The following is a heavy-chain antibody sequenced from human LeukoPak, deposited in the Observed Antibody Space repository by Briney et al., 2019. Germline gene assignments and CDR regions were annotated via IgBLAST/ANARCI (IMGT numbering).Heavy chain of an antibody. CDR2: INHSGST. CDR3: ASHDYYDSSGNNWFDP. J-gene: IGHJ5*02. CDR1: GGSFSGYY. V-gene: IGHV4-34*01. Sequence: PSETLSLTCAVYGGSFSGYYWSWIRQPPGKGLDWIGEINHSGSTNYNPSLKSRVTISVDTSKNQFSLKLSSVTAAGTAVYYCASHDYYDSSGNNWFDPWGQGTLVTVSS. D-gene: IGHD3-22*01.